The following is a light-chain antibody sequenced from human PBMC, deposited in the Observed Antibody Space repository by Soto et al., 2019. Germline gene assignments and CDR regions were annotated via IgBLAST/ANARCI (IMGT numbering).Light chain of an antibody. J-gene: IGKJ2*01. CDR1: QSVSSSY. CDR3: QQYGSSPYT. CDR2: GAS. V-gene: IGKV3-20*01. Sequence: EIVLTQSPGTLSLSPGERSTLSCRASQSVSSSYLAWNQQKPGQAPRLLIYGASIRATGIPDRFSGSGSGREFSLTISRLEPEDFAVYYCQQYGSSPYTFGQASKLEMK.